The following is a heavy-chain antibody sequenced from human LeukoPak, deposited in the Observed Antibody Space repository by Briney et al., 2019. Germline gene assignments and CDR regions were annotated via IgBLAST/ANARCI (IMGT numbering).Heavy chain of an antibody. V-gene: IGHV3-23*01. CDR1: GFTFSSYA. Sequence: GGSLRLSCAASGFTFSSYAMSWVRQAPGKGLEWVSAISGSGGSTYYADSVEGRFTISRDNSKNTLYLQMNSLRAEDTAVYYCAKVGVDGSGSYYPSYDFDYWGQGTLVTVSS. J-gene: IGHJ4*02. CDR2: ISGSGGST. CDR3: AKVGVDGSGSYYPSYDFDY. D-gene: IGHD3-10*01.